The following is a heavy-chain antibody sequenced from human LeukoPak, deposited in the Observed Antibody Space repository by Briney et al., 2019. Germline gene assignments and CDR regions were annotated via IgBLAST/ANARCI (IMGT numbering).Heavy chain of an antibody. Sequence: HPGGSLRLSCAASAFTFTNDWMTWVRQAPGNGLQWVSIVKEDGSDKYYVDSVKGRFTIHRENAKNPLYLQMNSLRAEDSAVYDFARGTSGQPVRDFWGQGTLVSVS. V-gene: IGHV3-7*01. CDR1: AFTFTNDW. CDR2: VKEDGSDK. CDR3: ARGTSGQPVRDF. D-gene: IGHD1-14*01. J-gene: IGHJ4*02.